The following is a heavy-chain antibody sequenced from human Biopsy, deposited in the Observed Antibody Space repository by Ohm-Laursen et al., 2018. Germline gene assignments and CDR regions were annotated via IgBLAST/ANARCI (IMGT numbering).Heavy chain of an antibody. D-gene: IGHD6-25*01. V-gene: IGHV4-59*01. CDR3: AREAAIIDPRTRAFDY. J-gene: IGHJ4*02. Sequence: SETLSLTCTVSGGSISSYQWTWIRQPPGKGLEWIGYLYNTGGTNYNPSLKSRVTISVDTSKNQFSLKLRSVTAADTPVYYCAREAAIIDPRTRAFDYWGQGTLVTVSS. CDR2: LYNTGGT. CDR1: GGSISSYQ.